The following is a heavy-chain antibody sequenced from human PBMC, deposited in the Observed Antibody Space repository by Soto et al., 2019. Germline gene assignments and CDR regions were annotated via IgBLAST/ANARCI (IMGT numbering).Heavy chain of an antibody. CDR2: IIPIFGTA. CDR3: ARGVPFLYYYDSSGYYELDY. D-gene: IGHD3-22*01. J-gene: IGHJ4*02. Sequence: QVQLVQSGAEVKKPGSSVKVSCKASGGTFSSYAISWVRQAPGQGLEWMGGIIPIFGTANYARKFQGRVTITADESTSTAYMELSSLRSEDTAVYYCARGVPFLYYYDSSGYYELDYWGQGTLVTVSS. V-gene: IGHV1-69*01. CDR1: GGTFSSYA.